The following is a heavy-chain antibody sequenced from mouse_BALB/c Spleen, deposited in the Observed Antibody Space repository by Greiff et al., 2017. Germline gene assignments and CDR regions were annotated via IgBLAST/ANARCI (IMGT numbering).Heavy chain of an antibody. CDR3: ARGSSPLYAMDY. J-gene: IGHJ4*01. CDR2: ISSGGST. CDR1: GFTFSSYA. D-gene: IGHD1-1*01. V-gene: IGHV5-6-5*01. Sequence: EVMLVEPGGGLVKPGGSLKLSCAASGFTFSSYAMSWVRQTPEKRLEWVASISSGGSTYYPDSVKGRVTISRDNARNILYLQMSSLRSEDTAMYYCARGSSPLYAMDYWGQGTSVTVSS.